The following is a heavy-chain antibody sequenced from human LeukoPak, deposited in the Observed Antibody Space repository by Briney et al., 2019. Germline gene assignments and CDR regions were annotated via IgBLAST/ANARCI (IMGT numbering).Heavy chain of an antibody. CDR3: ARDGGYYGDH. CDR1: GDSISSYY. V-gene: IGHV4-59*01. D-gene: IGHD3-22*01. J-gene: IGHJ4*02. Sequence: SETLSLTCSVSGDSISSYYWSWIRQPPGKGLEWIGYIYYSGSTNYNPSLKSRLTISVDTSKNQFFLKLSSVTAADTAMYCCARDGGYYGDHWGQGTLVTVSS. CDR2: IYYSGST.